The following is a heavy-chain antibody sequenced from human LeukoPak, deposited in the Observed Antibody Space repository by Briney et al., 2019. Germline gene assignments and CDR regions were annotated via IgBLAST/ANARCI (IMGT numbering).Heavy chain of an antibody. Sequence: SETLSLTCAVSGGSISSGGYSWSWIRQPPGKGLEWVGYIYHSGSTYYNPSLKSRVTISVDRSKNQFSLKLSSVTAADTAVYYCASRRAHDYVWGSYRSGTSFDPWGQGTLVTVSS. CDR3: ASRRAHDYVWGSYRSGTSFDP. CDR2: IYHSGST. CDR1: GGSISSGGYS. V-gene: IGHV4-30-2*01. J-gene: IGHJ5*02. D-gene: IGHD3-16*02.